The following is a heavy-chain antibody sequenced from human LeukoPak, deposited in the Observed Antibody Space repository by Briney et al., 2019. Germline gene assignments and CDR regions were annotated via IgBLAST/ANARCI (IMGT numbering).Heavy chain of an antibody. V-gene: IGHV1-18*01. Sequence: ASVKVSCKASGYTFTSYGISWVRQAPGQGLEWMGWISAYNGNTNYAQKLQGRVTMTTDTSTSTAYMELRSLRSDDTAVYYCARDRRIAVAGTIMSYWGQGTLVTASS. D-gene: IGHD6-19*01. CDR3: ARDRRIAVAGTIMSY. CDR1: GYTFTSYG. CDR2: ISAYNGNT. J-gene: IGHJ4*02.